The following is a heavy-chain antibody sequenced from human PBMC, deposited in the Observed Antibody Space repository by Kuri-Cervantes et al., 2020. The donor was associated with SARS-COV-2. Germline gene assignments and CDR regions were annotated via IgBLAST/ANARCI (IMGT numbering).Heavy chain of an antibody. CDR3: ARDRKYYDFWSGPNYYMDV. J-gene: IGHJ6*03. V-gene: IGHV3-7*01. CDR1: GFTFSSYW. CDR2: IKQDGSEK. Sequence: ETLSLTCAASGFTFSSYWMSWVRQAPGKGLEWVANIKQDGSEKYYVDSVKGRFTISRDNAKNSLYLQMNSLRAKDTAVYYCARDRKYYDFWSGPNYYMDVWGKGTTVTVSS. D-gene: IGHD3-3*01.